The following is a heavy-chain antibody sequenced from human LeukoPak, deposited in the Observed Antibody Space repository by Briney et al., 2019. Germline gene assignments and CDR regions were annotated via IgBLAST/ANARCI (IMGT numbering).Heavy chain of an antibody. CDR2: INHSGST. CDR1: GGSFSGAY. J-gene: IGHJ6*03. CDR3: GRGPTAVRGVIRFYYYMDV. Sequence: PSETLSLTCAVYGGSFSGAYWSWIRQAPGKGLEWIGEINHSGSTNYNPSLKSRVTMSLDTSKKQVSLKLNSVTAADTAVYYCGRGPTAVRGVIRFYYYMDVWGKGTAVTVSS. V-gene: IGHV4-34*01. D-gene: IGHD3-10*01.